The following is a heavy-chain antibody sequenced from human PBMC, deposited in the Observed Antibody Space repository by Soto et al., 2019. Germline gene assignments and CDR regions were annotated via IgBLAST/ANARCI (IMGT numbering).Heavy chain of an antibody. D-gene: IGHD3-22*01. V-gene: IGHV1-18*04. CDR2: ISAYNGNT. CDR1: GYTFTSYG. CDR3: ARGDEDYYDSSGYYGVDY. J-gene: IGHJ4*01. Sequence: ASVKVSCKASGYTFTSYGISWVRQAPGQGLEWMGWISAYNGNTNYAQKLQGRVTMTTDTSTSTAYMELRSLRSDDTAVYYCARGDEDYYDSSGYYGVDYWGQGTLVTVSS.